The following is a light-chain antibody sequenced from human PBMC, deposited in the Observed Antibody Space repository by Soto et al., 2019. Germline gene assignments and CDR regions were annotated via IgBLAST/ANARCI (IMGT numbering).Light chain of an antibody. Sequence: QSALTQPASVSGSPGQSITISCTGTSRDVGGYNYVSWYQQHPGKAPKLMIYDVSNRPSGVSNRFSGSKSGNTASLTISGLQAEDEADYYCSSYTSGSTVVFGGGTKLTVL. CDR2: DVS. V-gene: IGLV2-14*01. CDR3: SSYTSGSTVV. CDR1: SRDVGGYNY. J-gene: IGLJ3*02.